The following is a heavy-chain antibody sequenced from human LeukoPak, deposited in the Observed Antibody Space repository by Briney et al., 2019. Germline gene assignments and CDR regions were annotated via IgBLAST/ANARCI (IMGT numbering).Heavy chain of an antibody. D-gene: IGHD3-10*01. Sequence: GGSLRLSCAASGFTFSSYGMHWVRQAPGKGLEWVTFIRYDGSNKYYADSVKGRFTISRDNSKNTLYLRMNSLRAEDTAVYYCARDPDSYYYGSGSYFSWGQGTLVTVSS. CDR3: ARDPDSYYYGSGSYFS. V-gene: IGHV3-30*02. CDR2: IRYDGSNK. CDR1: GFTFSSYG. J-gene: IGHJ4*02.